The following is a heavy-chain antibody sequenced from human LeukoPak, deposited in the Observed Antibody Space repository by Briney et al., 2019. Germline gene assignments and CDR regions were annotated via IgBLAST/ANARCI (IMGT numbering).Heavy chain of an antibody. CDR3: ARDSIAVAGSDY. J-gene: IGHJ4*02. CDR2: ISSSGGTR. V-gene: IGHV3-48*03. CDR1: GFTFSNYE. Sequence: GGSLRLSCAASGFTFSNYEMNWVRQAPGKGLEWVSYISSSGGTRYYADSVKGRFTISRDNAKNSLYLQMNSLRAEDTAVYYCARDSIAVAGSDYWGQGTLVTVSS. D-gene: IGHD6-19*01.